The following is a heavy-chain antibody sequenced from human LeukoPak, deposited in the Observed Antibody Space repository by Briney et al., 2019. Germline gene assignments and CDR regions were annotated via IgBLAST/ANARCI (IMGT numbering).Heavy chain of an antibody. D-gene: IGHD2-8*02. Sequence: GGSLRLSCAASGFTFSSYGMHWVGQAPGKGLEWVAVISYDGSNKYYADSVKGRFTISRDNSKNTLYLQMNSLRAEDTAVYYCARGGLRYIGHWGQGTLVTVSS. CDR2: ISYDGSNK. V-gene: IGHV3-30*03. CDR1: GFTFSSYG. J-gene: IGHJ5*02. CDR3: ARGGLRYIGH.